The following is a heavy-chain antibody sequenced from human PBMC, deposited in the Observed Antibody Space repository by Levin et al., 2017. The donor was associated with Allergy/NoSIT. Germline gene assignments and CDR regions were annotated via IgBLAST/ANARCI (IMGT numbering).Heavy chain of an antibody. V-gene: IGHV3-30*18. CDR2: ISYDGSNK. CDR1: GFTFSSYG. CDR3: AKDSHYYDSSGYLVPYYFDY. J-gene: IGHJ4*02. Sequence: GESLKISCAASGFTFSSYGMHWVRQAPGKGLEWVAVISYDGSNKYYADSVKGRFTISRDNSKNTLYLQMNSLRAEDTAVYYCAKDSHYYDSSGYLVPYYFDYWGQGTLVTVSS. D-gene: IGHD3-22*01.